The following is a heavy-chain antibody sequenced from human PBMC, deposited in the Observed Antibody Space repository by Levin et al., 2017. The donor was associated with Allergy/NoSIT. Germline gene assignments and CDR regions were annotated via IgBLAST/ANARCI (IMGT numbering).Heavy chain of an antibody. Sequence: LSLTCAASGFTFSSYGMHWVRQAPGKGLEWVAVISYDGSNKYYADSVKGRFTISRDNSKNTLYLQMNSLRAEDTAVYYCAKDREITFGGVIVNDFDYWGQGTLVTVSS. V-gene: IGHV3-30*18. J-gene: IGHJ4*02. D-gene: IGHD3-16*02. CDR1: GFTFSSYG. CDR3: AKDREITFGGVIVNDFDY. CDR2: ISYDGSNK.